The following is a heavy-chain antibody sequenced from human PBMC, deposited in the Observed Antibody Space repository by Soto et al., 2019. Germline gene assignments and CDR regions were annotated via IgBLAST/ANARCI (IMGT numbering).Heavy chain of an antibody. CDR3: VRYCSTTKCPFDY. V-gene: IGHV4-30-4*01. Sequence: SETLSLTCTVSGGSISSGGSYWGWIRQSPGKGLEWIGYIYYSGNTILNPSLRSRVTLSVDTSKNQFSLNLSSVTAADTAVYYCVRYCSTTKCPFDYWGQGTLVTV. D-gene: IGHD2-2*01. CDR2: IYYSGNT. CDR1: GGSISSGGSY. J-gene: IGHJ4*02.